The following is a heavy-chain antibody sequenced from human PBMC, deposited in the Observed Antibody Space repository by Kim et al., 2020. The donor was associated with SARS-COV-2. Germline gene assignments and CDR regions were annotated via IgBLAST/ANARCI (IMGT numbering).Heavy chain of an antibody. J-gene: IGHJ4*02. V-gene: IGHV3-33*01. CDR3: ARDLLGSIDY. D-gene: IGHD1-1*01. CDR2: SQR. Sequence: SQRYHADAVKGRFTISRDNSKNTLFLQLNSLRAEDTAVYYCARDLLGSIDYWGQGTLVTVSS.